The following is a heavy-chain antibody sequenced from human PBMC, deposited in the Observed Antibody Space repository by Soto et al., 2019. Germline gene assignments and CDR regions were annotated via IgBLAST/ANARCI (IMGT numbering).Heavy chain of an antibody. Sequence: GGSLRLSCAASGFTFSNAWMNWVRQAPGKGLEWVGRIKSKTDGGTTDYAAPVKGRFTISRDDSKNTLYLQMNSLKTEDTAVYYCTTLRIIAARPLDYWGQGTLVTVSS. D-gene: IGHD6-6*01. CDR2: IKSKTDGGTT. CDR3: TTLRIIAARPLDY. J-gene: IGHJ4*02. CDR1: GFTFSNAW. V-gene: IGHV3-15*07.